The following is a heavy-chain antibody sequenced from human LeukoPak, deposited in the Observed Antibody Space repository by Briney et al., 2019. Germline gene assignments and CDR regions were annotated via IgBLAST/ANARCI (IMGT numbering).Heavy chain of an antibody. J-gene: IGHJ4*02. V-gene: IGHV4-39*01. CDR1: GGSISSFSYY. CDR3: ARLEWGSRGSGSFDS. CDR2: IYYSGST. D-gene: IGHD6-25*01. Sequence: PSETLSLTCAVSGGSISSFSYYWGWIRQPPGKGLEWIGCIYYSGSTYYDASLKSRVTISVDTSKNQFSLKLRSVTAADTAVYYCARLEWGSRGSGSFDSWGQGILVTVSS.